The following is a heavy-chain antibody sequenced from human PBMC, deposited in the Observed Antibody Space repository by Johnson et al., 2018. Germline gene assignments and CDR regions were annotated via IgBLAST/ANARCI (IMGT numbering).Heavy chain of an antibody. V-gene: IGHV3-33*01. CDR2: IWSDGSNK. J-gene: IGHJ3*02. CDR3: ARDQGGGYSSSSGAFDI. Sequence: QVQLQQSGGAVVQPGRSLRISCEASGFTFSSHGMHWVRQAPGKGMEWVAVIWSDGSNKYYADSVKGRFTISSDTAKNTRYLQMDILRVEDTTVYYCARDQGGGYSSSSGAFDIWGQGTMVTVSS. D-gene: IGHD6-6*01. CDR1: GFTFSSHG.